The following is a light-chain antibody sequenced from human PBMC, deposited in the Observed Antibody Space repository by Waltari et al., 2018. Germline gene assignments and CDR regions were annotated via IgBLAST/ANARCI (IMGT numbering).Light chain of an antibody. V-gene: IGLV2-14*03. J-gene: IGLJ2*01. CDR2: DVI. Sequence: QSALTQPASVSGSPGQSITISCTGTSSDVGGYTYVSWYQQHPGKAPKLMIYDVINRPSGVSNRFSGSKSGNTASLTISGLQAEDEADYYCSSYISSSTLELFGGGTSLTVL. CDR1: SSDVGGYTY. CDR3: SSYISSSTLEL.